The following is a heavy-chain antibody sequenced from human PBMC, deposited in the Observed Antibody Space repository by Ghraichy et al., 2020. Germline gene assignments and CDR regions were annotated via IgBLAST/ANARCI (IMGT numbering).Heavy chain of an antibody. CDR3: AKTTSWEGLCPWHFDY. CDR2: ITGSATAGST. D-gene: IGHD2-2*01. J-gene: IGHJ4*02. CDR1: GFTFSSYA. Sequence: GGSLRLSCAASGFTFSSYAMSWVRQAPGKGLEWVSTITGSATAGSTYYADSVTGRFTISRDTSKNTLSLQMNSLRAEDTSVYYCAKTTSWEGLCPWHFDYWAQGTLGTVSS. V-gene: IGHV3-23*01.